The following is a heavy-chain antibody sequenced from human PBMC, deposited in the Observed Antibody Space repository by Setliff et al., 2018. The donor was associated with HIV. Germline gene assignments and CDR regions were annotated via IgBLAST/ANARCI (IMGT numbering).Heavy chain of an antibody. CDR3: ARARLQGIVTAVGPRDNCLDP. Sequence: ASVKVSCKASGYSFINYGISWVRQAPGQGLEWMGWISAYTGHTDYASRLLGRVTLTTDTSTSTAYMELRSLSSDDTAVYFCARARLQGIVTAVGPRDNCLDPWGQGTQVTV. V-gene: IGHV1-18*01. CDR1: GYSFINYG. CDR2: ISAYTGHT. J-gene: IGHJ5*02. D-gene: IGHD3-9*01.